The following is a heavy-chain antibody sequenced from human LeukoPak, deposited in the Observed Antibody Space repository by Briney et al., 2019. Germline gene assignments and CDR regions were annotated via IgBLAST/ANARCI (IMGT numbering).Heavy chain of an antibody. CDR2: INPSGGST. CDR3: ARDSGSPTFYYYYYMDV. D-gene: IGHD1-26*01. J-gene: IGHJ6*03. Sequence: ASVKVSCKASGYTFTGYYMHCVRQAPGQGREWRGIINPSGGSTSYAQKFQGRVTMTRDTSTSTVYMELSSLRSEETAVYYCARDSGSPTFYYYYYMDVWGKGTTVTVSS. V-gene: IGHV1-46*01. CDR1: GYTFTGYY.